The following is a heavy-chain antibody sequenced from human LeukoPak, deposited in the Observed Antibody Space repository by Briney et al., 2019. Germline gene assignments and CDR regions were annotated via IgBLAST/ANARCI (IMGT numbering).Heavy chain of an antibody. CDR3: ARLRFLEWLLEPFDY. CDR2: IYPGDSDT. D-gene: IGHD3-3*01. V-gene: IGHV5-51*01. J-gene: IGHJ4*02. Sequence: GESLKISCKGSGYSFTSYWIGWVRQMPGKGLEWMGIIYPGDSDTRYSPSFQGQVTISADKSISTAYLPWSSLKASDTAMYYCARLRFLEWLLEPFDYWGQGTLITVSS. CDR1: GYSFTSYW.